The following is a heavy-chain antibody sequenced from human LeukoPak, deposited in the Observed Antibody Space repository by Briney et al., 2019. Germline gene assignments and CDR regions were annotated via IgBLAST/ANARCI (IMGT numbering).Heavy chain of an antibody. D-gene: IGHD3-10*01. CDR2: IKSKTDGGTT. CDR3: TTDFHYGSGNYYK. CDR1: GFTFSNAW. J-gene: IGHJ4*02. Sequence: PGGSLRLSCAASGFTFSNAWMSWVRQAPGKGLEWVGRIKSKTDGGTTDYAAPVKGRFTMSRDDSKYTLYLQMNSLKTEDTAIYYCTTDFHYGSGNYYKWGQGTLVTVSS. V-gene: IGHV3-15*01.